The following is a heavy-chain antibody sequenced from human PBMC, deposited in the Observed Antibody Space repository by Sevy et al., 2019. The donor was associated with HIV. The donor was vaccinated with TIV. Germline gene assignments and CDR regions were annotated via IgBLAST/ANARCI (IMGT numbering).Heavy chain of an antibody. J-gene: IGHJ6*02. V-gene: IGHV3-33*01. D-gene: IGHD4-4*01. CDR2: IWYDGSDT. CDR1: GFIFSNHG. Sequence: GGSLRLSCAASGFIFSNHGMHWVRQAPGKGLEWLARIWYDGSDTYYGESVKGRFTISRDNSQNTVDLQMNNLRVEDTAVYYCARDVDSNYDGIDAWGQGTTVTVSS. CDR3: ARDVDSNYDGIDA.